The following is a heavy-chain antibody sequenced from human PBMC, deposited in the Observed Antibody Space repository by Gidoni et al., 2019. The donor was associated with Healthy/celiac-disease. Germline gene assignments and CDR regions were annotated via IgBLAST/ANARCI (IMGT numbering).Heavy chain of an antibody. D-gene: IGHD5-18*01. CDR2: ISYDGSNK. CDR1: EFTFSSYA. V-gene: IGHV3-30*04. J-gene: IGHJ4*02. CDR3: ARGSVDTANLFDY. Sequence: QVQLVESGGGVVQPGRSLRLSCAASEFTFSSYAMHWVRQATGKGREWVAGISYDGSNKYYAGSVKGRFTISRDNSKNTLYLQMNSLRAEDTAVYYCARGSVDTANLFDYWGQGTLVTVSS.